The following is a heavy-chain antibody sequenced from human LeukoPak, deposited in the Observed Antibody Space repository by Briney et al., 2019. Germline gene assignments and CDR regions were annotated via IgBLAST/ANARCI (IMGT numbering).Heavy chain of an antibody. CDR2: IYYSGST. Sequence: SQTLSLTCTVSGGSISSGGYYWSWTRQHPGKGLEWIGYIYYSGSTYYNPSLKSRVTISVDTSKNQFSLKLSSVTAADTAVYYCARVYGSGSYYNVNFDYWGQGTLVTVSS. J-gene: IGHJ4*02. D-gene: IGHD3-10*01. V-gene: IGHV4-31*03. CDR3: ARVYGSGSYYNVNFDY. CDR1: GGSISSGGYY.